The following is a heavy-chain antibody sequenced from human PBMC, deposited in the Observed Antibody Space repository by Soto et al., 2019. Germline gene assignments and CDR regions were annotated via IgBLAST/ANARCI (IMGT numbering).Heavy chain of an antibody. CDR3: AREGRTEGSGRSRALDS. CDR1: GFTFSGDE. Sequence: GGSLRLSCAASGFTFSGDEMNWVRQAPGKGLEGLSYISNGGTTIYYADAVNGRFTISRDNAKNSLDLQMTSLRGEDTDIYQCAREGRTEGSGRSRALDSWGQGSMVTVSS. CDR2: ISNGGTTI. D-gene: IGHD6-19*01. V-gene: IGHV3-48*03. J-gene: IGHJ4*02.